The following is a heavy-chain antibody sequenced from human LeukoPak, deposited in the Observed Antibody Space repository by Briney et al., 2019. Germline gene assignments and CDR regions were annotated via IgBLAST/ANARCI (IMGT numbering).Heavy chain of an antibody. CDR1: GFTFSNYA. CDR2: ISYDGSDK. V-gene: IGHV3-30-3*01. Sequence: PGGSLRLSCAASGFTFSNYAMHWVRQAPGKGLEWVAVISYDGSDKYYADSVKGRFTISRDNSKNTLYLQMNSLRAEDTAVYYCAREDDFLNGHYTIDYWGQGTLVTVSS. CDR3: AREDDFLNGHYTIDY. J-gene: IGHJ4*02. D-gene: IGHD3-3*01.